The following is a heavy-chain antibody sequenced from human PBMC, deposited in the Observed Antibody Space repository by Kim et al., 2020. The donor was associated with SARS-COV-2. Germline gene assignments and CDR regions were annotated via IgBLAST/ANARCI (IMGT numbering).Heavy chain of an antibody. CDR3: ARDPELGYCSGGSCPDY. D-gene: IGHD2-15*01. CDR1: GYTFTSYG. V-gene: IGHV1-18*01. CDR2: ISAYNGNT. J-gene: IGHJ4*02. Sequence: ASVKVSCKASGYTFTSYGISWVRQAPGQGLEWMGWISAYNGNTNYAQKLQGRVTMTTDTSTSTAYMELRSLRSDDTAVYYCARDPELGYCSGGSCPDYWGQGTLVTVSS.